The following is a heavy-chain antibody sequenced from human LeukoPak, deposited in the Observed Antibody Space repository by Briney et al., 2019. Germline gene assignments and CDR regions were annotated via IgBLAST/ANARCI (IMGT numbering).Heavy chain of an antibody. CDR1: GFSFSSYA. J-gene: IGHJ5*02. D-gene: IGHD3-9*01. V-gene: IGHV3-23*01. CDR2: VSGSGVYT. Sequence: GGSLRLSCAASGFSFSSYAMTWVRQAPGRGLEWVSSVSGSGVYTHYPDSVQGRFTISRDNSKNTLYLQMNSLRVEDTAVYYCAGGSGYLITSWGQGTLVTVSS. CDR3: AGGSGYLITS.